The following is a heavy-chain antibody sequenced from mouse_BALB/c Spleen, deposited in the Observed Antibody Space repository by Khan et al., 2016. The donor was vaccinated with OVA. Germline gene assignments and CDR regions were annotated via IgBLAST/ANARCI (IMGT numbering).Heavy chain of an antibody. D-gene: IGHD1-1*01. CDR3: ARLAYYYNSEGFAY. Sequence: EVELVESGGDFVRPGGSLKLSCAASGFTFSTYGMSWVRQTPDKRLEWVATINTGGAYTYYPDSVKGRFTISRDNAKNTLYLQLRSLKSEDTAIYYCARLAYYYNSEGFAYWGQGTLVTGSA. V-gene: IGHV5-6*01. J-gene: IGHJ3*01. CDR2: INTGGAYT. CDR1: GFTFSTYG.